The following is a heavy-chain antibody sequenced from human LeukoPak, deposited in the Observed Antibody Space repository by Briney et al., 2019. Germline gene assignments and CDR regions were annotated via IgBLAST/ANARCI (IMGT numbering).Heavy chain of an antibody. CDR2: IYYTGST. J-gene: IGHJ5*02. V-gene: IGHV4-59*01. Sequence: PSETLSLTCTVSGGSLSTYYWSWLRQPPGKGLEWIGYIYYTGSTSYNPSLKSRVTMSLDASKNQFSLELNSVTPADTAVYYCARGGNYWPQWWFDPWGRGTLVSVSS. CDR1: GGSLSTYY. CDR3: ARGGNYWPQWWFDP. D-gene: IGHD1-26*01.